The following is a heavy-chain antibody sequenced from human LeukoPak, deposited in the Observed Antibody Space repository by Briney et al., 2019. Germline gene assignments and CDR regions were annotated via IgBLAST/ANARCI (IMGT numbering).Heavy chain of an antibody. D-gene: IGHD4-11*01. CDR2: IYPGDSDT. V-gene: IGHV5-51*01. CDR1: GSRFTSYW. CDR3: ARYLSLSNSDSRSFEY. Sequence: GESLQISCEASGSRFTSYWIAWVRQMPGKGLEWMGIIYPGDSDTRYSPSFQGQVTISADKSISTAYLQWSSLKASDTAMYYCARYLSLSNSDSRSFEYWGQGTLVTVSS. J-gene: IGHJ4*02.